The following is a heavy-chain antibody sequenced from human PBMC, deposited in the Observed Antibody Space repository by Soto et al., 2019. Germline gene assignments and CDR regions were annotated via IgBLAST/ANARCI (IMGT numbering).Heavy chain of an antibody. V-gene: IGHV4-31*03. CDR3: ARDDSGDYGIDY. J-gene: IGHJ4*02. Sequence: PSETLSLTCTVSGGSISSGGYYWSWIRQLPGKGLEWIGYIYYSGTTPYNPVLKRRLTISVDRSKTQFSLRLSSVTAADTALYYCARDDSGDYGIDYWGQGTLVTVSS. D-gene: IGHD4-17*01. CDR1: GGSISSGGYY. CDR2: IYYSGTT.